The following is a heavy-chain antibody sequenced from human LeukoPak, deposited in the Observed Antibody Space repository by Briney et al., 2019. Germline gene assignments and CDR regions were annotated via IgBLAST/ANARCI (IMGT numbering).Heavy chain of an antibody. CDR2: ISAYNGNT. J-gene: IGHJ3*02. V-gene: IGHV1-18*01. Sequence: ASVKVSCKASGYTFTSYGISWVRQAPGQGLEWMGWISAYNGNTNYAQNLQGRVTMTTDTSTSTAYMELRSLISDDTALYYCARLRWFGEGEHGLDIWGQGTMVTVSS. D-gene: IGHD3-10*01. CDR1: GYTFTSYG. CDR3: ARLRWFGEGEHGLDI.